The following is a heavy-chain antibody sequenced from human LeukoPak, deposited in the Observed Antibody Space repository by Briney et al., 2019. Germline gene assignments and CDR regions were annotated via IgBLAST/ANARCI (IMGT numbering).Heavy chain of an antibody. J-gene: IGHJ4*02. V-gene: IGHV3-23*01. CDR2: ISGNGGST. CDR3: AKDGDYGDFDY. CDR1: GFTFSIYA. Sequence: PGGSLRLSCAASGFTFSIYAMSWVRQTPGKGLEWVSAISGNGGSTFYANSVKGRFSISRDNSKNTLYLQMNRLRGEDTAVYYCAKDGDYGDFDYWGQGTLVTVSS. D-gene: IGHD4-17*01.